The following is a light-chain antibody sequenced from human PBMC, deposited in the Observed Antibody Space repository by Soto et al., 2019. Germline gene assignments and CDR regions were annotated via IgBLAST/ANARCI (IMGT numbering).Light chain of an antibody. Sequence: DIQITQSPSSVSASVGDRVTITCLASQDSRNWVAWYQQKPGEAPKPLIYSASSLQNDVPSRFSGSGAGTEFTLAISSLQREDFATYYCQQTNSFLALTFGGGTRVEIK. V-gene: IGKV1D-12*01. J-gene: IGKJ4*01. CDR1: QDSRNW. CDR3: QQTNSFLALT. CDR2: SAS.